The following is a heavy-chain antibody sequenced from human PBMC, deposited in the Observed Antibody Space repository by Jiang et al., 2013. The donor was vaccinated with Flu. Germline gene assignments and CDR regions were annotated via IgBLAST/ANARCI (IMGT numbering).Heavy chain of an antibody. Sequence: YAMNWVRQAPGQGLEWMGWINTNTGNPTYAQGFTGRFVFSLDTSVSTAYLQISSLKAEDTAVYYRARGPTVTIGYWGQGTLVTVSS. CDR1: YA. D-gene: IGHD4-17*01. CDR3: ARGPTVTIGY. V-gene: IGHV7-4-1*02. J-gene: IGHJ4*02. CDR2: INTNTGNP.